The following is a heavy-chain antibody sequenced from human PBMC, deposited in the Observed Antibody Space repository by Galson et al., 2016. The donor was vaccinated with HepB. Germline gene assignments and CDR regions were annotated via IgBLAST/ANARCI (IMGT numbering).Heavy chain of an antibody. CDR2: IWFDGSNT. D-gene: IGHD3-10*01. Sequence: LRLSCAASGFTFRSYDMHWVRQAPGKGLEWVAVIWFDGSNTYYGDSVKGRFTISRDNSKNTVYLQMNSLTAEDTAFYYCAKGSFHGSESPDDFWGQGTLVTVSS. CDR1: GFTFRSYD. V-gene: IGHV3-33*06. CDR3: AKGSFHGSESPDDF. J-gene: IGHJ4*02.